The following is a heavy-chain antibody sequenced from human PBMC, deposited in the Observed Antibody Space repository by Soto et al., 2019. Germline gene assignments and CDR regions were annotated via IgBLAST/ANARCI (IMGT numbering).Heavy chain of an antibody. J-gene: IGHJ6*02. CDR1: GFTFNIYA. CDR3: ARGGYSGYDRGNYYYGMDV. D-gene: IGHD5-12*01. V-gene: IGHV3-23*01. Sequence: GGSLRLSCAASGFTFNIYAMTWVRQAPGKGLEWVSTTGATGRTTYYSDSVKGRFTVSRDNSKNTLDLQMSNLRAEDTAVYYCARGGYSGYDRGNYYYGMDVWGQGTTVTVSS. CDR2: TGATGRTT.